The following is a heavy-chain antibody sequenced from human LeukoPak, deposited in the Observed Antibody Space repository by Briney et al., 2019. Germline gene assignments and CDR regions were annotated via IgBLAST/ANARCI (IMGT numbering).Heavy chain of an antibody. CDR2: IKQDGSEK. CDR3: AREPRIAAAGFDY. D-gene: IGHD6-13*01. J-gene: IGHJ4*02. V-gene: IGHV3-7*01. CDR1: GFTFSSRDW. Sequence: GGSLRLSCVASGFTFSSRDWMTWVRPAPGKGLEWVANIKQDGSEKNYVDSVKGRFTISRDNAKNSLDLQMNSLRAEDTAVYYCAREPRIAAAGFDYWGQGTLVTVSS.